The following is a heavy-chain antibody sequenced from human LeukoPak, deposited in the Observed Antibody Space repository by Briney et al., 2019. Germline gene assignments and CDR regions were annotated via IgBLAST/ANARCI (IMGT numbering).Heavy chain of an antibody. CDR2: IHSGGTT. J-gene: IGHJ4*02. CDR1: GITVSSNY. Sequence: GGSLRLSCAASGITVSSNYMSWVRQAPGRGLEWVSVIHSGGTTDYADSVKGRFTSSRDNSKNTLYLQMNSLRAEDTAVYYCAKEVRGVIISGDYWGQGTLVTVSS. V-gene: IGHV3-66*01. CDR3: AKEVRGVIISGDY. D-gene: IGHD3-10*01.